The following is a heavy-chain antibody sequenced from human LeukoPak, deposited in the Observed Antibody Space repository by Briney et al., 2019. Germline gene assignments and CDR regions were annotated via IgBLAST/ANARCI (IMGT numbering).Heavy chain of an antibody. J-gene: IGHJ6*02. D-gene: IGHD2-2*01. CDR1: GYTFTSYG. V-gene: IGHV1-18*01. Sequence: ASVKVSCKASGYTFTSYGISWVRQAPGQGLEWMGWISAYNGNTNYAQKLQGRVTMTRDTSISTAYMELSRLRSDDTAVYYCARVSFPSVYCSSTSCYPLYGMDVWGQGTTVTVSS. CDR2: ISAYNGNT. CDR3: ARVSFPSVYCSSTSCYPLYGMDV.